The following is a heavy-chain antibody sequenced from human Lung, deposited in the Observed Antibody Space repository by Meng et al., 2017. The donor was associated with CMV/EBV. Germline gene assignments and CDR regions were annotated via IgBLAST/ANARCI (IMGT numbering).Heavy chain of an antibody. CDR3: ARGYSGTPS. J-gene: IGHJ4*02. V-gene: IGHV3-53*01. D-gene: IGHD1-26*01. Sequence: GGSLRLSCEGSGFPITSDYMTWVRQAPGKGLEWVSGIYSGGLTYYADSVKGRFTMSRDNSKNTLYLQMNSLRAEDTAMYYCARGYSGTPSWGQGTRVTVSS. CDR1: GFPITSDY. CDR2: IYSGGLT.